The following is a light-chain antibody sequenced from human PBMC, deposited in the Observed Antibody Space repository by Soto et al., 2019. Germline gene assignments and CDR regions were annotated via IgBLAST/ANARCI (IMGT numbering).Light chain of an antibody. Sequence: EIVLTQSPATLSLSPGERATLSCRASQSVSSHLVWYQQKPGQPPRLLIHDVSSRATGTPARFSGSGSGTDFTLTISSLEPEDFAVYYCQQRSSWPSFGGGTKVEIK. J-gene: IGKJ4*01. CDR2: DVS. CDR1: QSVSSH. CDR3: QQRSSWPS. V-gene: IGKV3-11*01.